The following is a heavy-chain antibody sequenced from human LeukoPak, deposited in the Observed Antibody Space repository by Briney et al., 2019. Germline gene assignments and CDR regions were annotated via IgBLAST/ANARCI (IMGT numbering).Heavy chain of an antibody. CDR1: GFTFSTNA. Sequence: GGSLRLSCLTSGFTFSTNAMSWVRQAPGKGLEWISGISGSGASTYYADSVTGRFTISRDNSRNTLYLQMNSLRAEDTAVYYCARDLVGATGYYYYYGMDVWGQGTTVTVSS. CDR2: ISGSGAST. J-gene: IGHJ6*02. V-gene: IGHV3-23*01. D-gene: IGHD1-26*01. CDR3: ARDLVGATGYYYYYGMDV.